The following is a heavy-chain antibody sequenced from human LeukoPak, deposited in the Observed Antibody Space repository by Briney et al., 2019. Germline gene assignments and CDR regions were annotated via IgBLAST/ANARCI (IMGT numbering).Heavy chain of an antibody. D-gene: IGHD3-22*01. V-gene: IGHV1-8*01. Sequence: VASVKGSCKASGYTFTSYDINWVRQATGQGLEWMGWMNPNSGNTAYAQKFQGRVTMTRNTSISTAYMELSSLRSEDTAVYYCARGLDYYDSSGYKPIDYWGQGTLVTVSS. J-gene: IGHJ4*02. CDR1: GYTFTSYD. CDR3: ARGLDYYDSSGYKPIDY. CDR2: MNPNSGNT.